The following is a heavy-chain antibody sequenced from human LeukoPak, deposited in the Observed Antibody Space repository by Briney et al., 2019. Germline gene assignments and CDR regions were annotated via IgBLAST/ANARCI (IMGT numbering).Heavy chain of an antibody. J-gene: IGHJ6*04. D-gene: IGHD2-15*01. V-gene: IGHV3-23*01. CDR3: AKFYGSSWYAALDV. Sequence: GGSLRLSCAASGFTFSSHAMSWVRQAPGKGLEWVSGISGSGGTSYYADSVKGRFTISRDNSKNTLYLQMNSLRAEDTAVYYCAKFYGSSWYAALDVWGKGTTVIVSS. CDR1: GFTFSSHA. CDR2: ISGSGGTS.